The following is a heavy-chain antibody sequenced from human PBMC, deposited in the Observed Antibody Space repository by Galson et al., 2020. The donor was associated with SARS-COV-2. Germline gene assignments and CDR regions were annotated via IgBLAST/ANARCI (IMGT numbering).Heavy chain of an antibody. CDR2: ISHSGGTT. D-gene: IGHD3-10*01. CDR1: GFTFSSYA. V-gene: IGHV3-23*01. J-gene: IGHJ4*02. Sequence: GGSLRLSCAASGFTFSSYAMSWVRQAPGKGLEWVSAISHSGGTTYYADSVEGRFTISRDNSKNTLYLLMNSLRGEDTAIYYCAKGPWERYYFGSGSVYFDYWGQGTLVTVSS. CDR3: AKGPWERYYFGSGSVYFDY.